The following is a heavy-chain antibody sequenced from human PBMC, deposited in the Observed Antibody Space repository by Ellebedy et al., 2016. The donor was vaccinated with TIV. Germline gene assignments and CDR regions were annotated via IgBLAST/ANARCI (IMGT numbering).Heavy chain of an antibody. CDR1: GGTFSTYA. D-gene: IGHD3-10*01. Sequence: ASVKVSCKAFGGTFSTYALNWVRQAPGQGLEWIGAFLPMFGTATSAQMFQGRVTITADESMTTAYMDLSSLRSEDTAVYYCARVRWATVARGVPFHYGMDVWGQGTTVTV. V-gene: IGHV1-69*13. J-gene: IGHJ6*02. CDR2: FLPMFGTA. CDR3: ARVRWATVARGVPFHYGMDV.